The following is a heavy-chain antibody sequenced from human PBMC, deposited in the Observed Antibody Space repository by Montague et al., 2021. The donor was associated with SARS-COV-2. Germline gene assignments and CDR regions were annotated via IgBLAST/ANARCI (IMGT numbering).Heavy chain of an antibody. CDR1: GFTFSKYA. D-gene: IGHD2-15*01. CDR3: AKPLLEDYGMDV. J-gene: IGHJ6*02. V-gene: IGHV3-23*03. CDR2: IYYGGTT. Sequence: SLRLSCAASGFTFSKYAMSWVRQAPGKGLDWVSVIYYGGTTYYADSVKGRFTISRNNSNNTLYLQMNSLRAEDTAVYYCAKPLLEDYGMDVWGRGTTVTVS.